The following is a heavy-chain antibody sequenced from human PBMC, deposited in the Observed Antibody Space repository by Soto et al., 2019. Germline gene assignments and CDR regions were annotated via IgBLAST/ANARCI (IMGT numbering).Heavy chain of an antibody. J-gene: IGHJ4*02. V-gene: IGHV3-30*18. Sequence: GGSLRLSCAASGFTFSSYAMHWVRQAPGKGLEWVAVISSDGGDKYHADSVKGRFTISRDNSKNTLDLQMNSLIAEYTAVYYCVKDKDLGAAGYYFHYWGQGTLVTVSS. D-gene: IGHD6-25*01. CDR1: GFTFSSYA. CDR3: VKDKDLGAAGYYFHY. CDR2: ISSDGGDK.